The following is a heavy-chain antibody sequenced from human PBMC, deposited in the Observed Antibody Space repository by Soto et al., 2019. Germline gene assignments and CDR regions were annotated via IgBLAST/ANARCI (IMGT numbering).Heavy chain of an antibody. CDR2: MNPNSGNT. J-gene: IGHJ6*02. CDR3: ARDPLTGDDYYYYGMEV. CDR1: GYTFTSYD. D-gene: IGHD7-27*01. Sequence: ASVKVSCKASGYTFTSYDINWVRQATGQGLEWMGWMNPNSGNTGYAQKFQGRVTMTTDTSTSTAYMELRSLRSDDTAVYYCARDPLTGDDYYYYGMEVWGQGTTVTVSS. V-gene: IGHV1-8*01.